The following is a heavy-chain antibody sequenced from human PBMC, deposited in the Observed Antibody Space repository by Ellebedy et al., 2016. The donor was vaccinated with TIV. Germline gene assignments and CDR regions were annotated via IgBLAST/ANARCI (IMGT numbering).Heavy chain of an antibody. J-gene: IGHJ6*02. CDR2: INPSGGST. CDR3: ARVGYLEPISDYYGMDV. Sequence: ASVKVSCKASGYTFTSYYMHWVRQAPGQGLEWMGIINPSGGSTSYAQKFQGRVTMTRDTSTSTVYMELSSLRSEDTAVYYCARVGYLEPISDYYGMDVWGQGTTVTVSS. D-gene: IGHD1-1*01. V-gene: IGHV1-46*01. CDR1: GYTFTSYY.